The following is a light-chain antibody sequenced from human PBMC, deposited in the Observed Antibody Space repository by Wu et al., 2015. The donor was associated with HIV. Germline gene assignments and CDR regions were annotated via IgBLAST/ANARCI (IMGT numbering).Light chain of an antibody. CDR2: DAS. V-gene: IGKV1-33*01. J-gene: IGKJ3*01. Sequence: DVQMTQSPSSLSASVGDRVTLTCQASQDIENFLNWYLQKPGRAPKILIYDASKNGGVPGRFTGSQSGTSFNLTISGLQAEDSGTYYCQQGVRLPFTFGPGTKVDVK. CDR3: QQGVRLPFT. CDR1: QDIENF.